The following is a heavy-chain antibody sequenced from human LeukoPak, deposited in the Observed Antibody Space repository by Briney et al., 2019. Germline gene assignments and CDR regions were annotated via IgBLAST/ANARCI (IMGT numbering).Heavy chain of an antibody. CDR2: IYTSGST. Sequence: SETLSLTCTVSGGSIGSSPYYWGWIRQPAGKGLEWIGRIYTSGSTNYNPSLKSRVTMSVDTSKNQFSLKLSSVTAADTAVYYCARAVAYGIDTGYFDYWGQGTLVTVSS. CDR1: GGSIGSSPYY. J-gene: IGHJ4*02. D-gene: IGHD2-8*02. CDR3: ARAVAYGIDTGYFDY. V-gene: IGHV4-61*02.